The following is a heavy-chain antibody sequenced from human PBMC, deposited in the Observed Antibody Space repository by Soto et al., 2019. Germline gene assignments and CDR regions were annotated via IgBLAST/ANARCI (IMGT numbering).Heavy chain of an antibody. J-gene: IGHJ4*02. V-gene: IGHV3-23*01. CDR1: EFTFSNYA. Sequence: GGSLRLSCAASEFTFSNYAMSWVRQAPGKGLEWVSAISGSGGNTYYADSVKGRFTISRDNSKNTLYVQMNSLRAEDTAVYHCAKESRDGYNRGFDYWGQGTLVTVSS. CDR2: ISGSGGNT. D-gene: IGHD5-12*01. CDR3: AKESRDGYNRGFDY.